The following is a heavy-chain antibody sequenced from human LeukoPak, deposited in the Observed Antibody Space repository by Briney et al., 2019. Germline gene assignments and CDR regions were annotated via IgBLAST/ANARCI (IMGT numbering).Heavy chain of an antibody. J-gene: IGHJ4*02. CDR2: IYGSGST. D-gene: IGHD5-24*01. CDR3: ARGMGDGYKRAFDY. V-gene: IGHV4-59*01. Sequence: KAAETLSLSCAASGGSIRSYYWSWIRQPPGKGLEWIGNIYGSGSTTYNPSFNSRVTISADKSNNKSSLQRSILTAAETAVYYCARGMGDGYKRAFDYWGQGTLVTVSS. CDR1: GGSIRSYY.